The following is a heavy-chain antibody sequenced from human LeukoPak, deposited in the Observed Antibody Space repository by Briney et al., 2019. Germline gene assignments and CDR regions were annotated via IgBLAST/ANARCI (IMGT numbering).Heavy chain of an antibody. CDR2: ISYDGSNK. D-gene: IGHD2-2*02. CDR3: ARGYCSSTSCYTPDKDY. V-gene: IGHV3-30*04. Sequence: PGGSLRLSCAASGFTFSSYAMNWVRQAPGKGLEWVVVISYDGSNKYYADSVKSRFTISRDNSKNTLYLQMNSLRAEDTAVYYCARGYCSSTSCYTPDKDYWGQGTLVTVSS. J-gene: IGHJ4*02. CDR1: GFTFSSYA.